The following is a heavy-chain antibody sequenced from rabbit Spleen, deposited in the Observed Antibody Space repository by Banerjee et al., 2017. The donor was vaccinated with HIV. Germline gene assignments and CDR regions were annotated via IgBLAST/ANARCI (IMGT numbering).Heavy chain of an antibody. D-gene: IGHD1-1*01. V-gene: IGHV1S45*01. J-gene: IGHJ6*01. CDR2: IDTSSGST. CDR1: GFDFISYYY. Sequence: QEQLVESGGDLVKPGASLTLTCKASGFDFISYYYMCWVRQAPGKGLELIACIDTSSGSTNYATWAKGRFTISKTSSTTVTLQVARLTAADTATYFCARDTSSSFSSYGMDLWGQGTLVTVS. CDR3: ARDTSSSFSSYGMDL.